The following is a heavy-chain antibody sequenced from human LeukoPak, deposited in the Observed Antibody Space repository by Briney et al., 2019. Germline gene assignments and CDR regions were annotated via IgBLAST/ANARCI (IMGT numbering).Heavy chain of an antibody. V-gene: IGHV4-59*01. J-gene: IGHJ6*02. CDR1: GGSISSYY. D-gene: IGHD2-2*01. CDR2: NYYSGST. CDR3: ARGGYCSSTSCHTLGSYYYYGMDV. Sequence: SETLSLTCTVSGGSISSYYWSWIRQPPGKGLEWIGYNYYSGSTNYNPSLKNRVTISVDTSKNQFSLKLSSVTAADTAVYYCARGGYCSSTSCHTLGSYYYYGMDVWGQGTTVTVSS.